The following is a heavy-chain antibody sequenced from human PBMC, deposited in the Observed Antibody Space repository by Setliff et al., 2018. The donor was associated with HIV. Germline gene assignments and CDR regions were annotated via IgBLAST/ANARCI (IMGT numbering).Heavy chain of an antibody. D-gene: IGHD6-6*01. Sequence: ASVKVSCKVSGYTLTELSMHWVRQAPGKGLEWMGGFDPEDGETIYAQKFRGRVTMTEDTSTDTAYMELSSLRSEDTAVYYCARDPAPSSSASYFQHWGQGTPVTVSS. CDR1: GYTLTELS. J-gene: IGHJ1*01. CDR3: ARDPAPSSSASYFQH. V-gene: IGHV1-24*01. CDR2: FDPEDGET.